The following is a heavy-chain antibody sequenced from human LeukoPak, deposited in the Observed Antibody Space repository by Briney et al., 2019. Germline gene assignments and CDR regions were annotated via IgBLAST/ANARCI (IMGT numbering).Heavy chain of an antibody. CDR1: GGSISSYY. J-gene: IGHJ5*02. CDR3: ARESQDSIITGTTYWFDP. D-gene: IGHD1-7*01. CDR2: IYYSGST. Sequence: SETLSLTCTVSGGSISSYYWSWIRQPPGKGLEWIGYIYYSGSTSYNPSLKSRVTISVDTSKNQFSLKLSSVTAADTAVYYCARESQDSIITGTTYWFDPWGQGTLVTVSS. V-gene: IGHV4-59*01.